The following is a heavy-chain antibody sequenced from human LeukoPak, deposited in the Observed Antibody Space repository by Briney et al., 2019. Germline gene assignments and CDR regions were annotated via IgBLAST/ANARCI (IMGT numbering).Heavy chain of an antibody. J-gene: IGHJ5*02. CDR2: VSASGGYT. D-gene: IGHD1-1*01. CDR1: GFIFSSYA. V-gene: IGHV3-23*01. CDR3: AKDYTYNWNVPNWFDP. Sequence: GGSLRLSCEASGFIFSSYAMSWVRQAPGKGLEWVSSVSASGGYTYYADSVKGQFTTSRDISKSTLFLQMDSLRAEDTAVYYCAKDYTYNWNVPNWFDPWGQGTLVTVSP.